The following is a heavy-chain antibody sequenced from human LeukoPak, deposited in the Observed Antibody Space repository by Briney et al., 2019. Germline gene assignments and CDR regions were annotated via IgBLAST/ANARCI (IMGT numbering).Heavy chain of an antibody. CDR3: ARDYKGGSYRPYNWFDP. J-gene: IGHJ5*02. CDR2: INPSGGST. CDR1: GYTFTSYY. V-gene: IGHV1-46*01. D-gene: IGHD1-26*01. Sequence: ASVKVSCKASGYTFTSYYMHWVRQAPGQGLEWMGIINPSGGSTSYAQKFQGRVTMTRDTSTSTVYMELGSLRSEDTAVYYCARDYKGGSYRPYNWFDPWGQGTLVTVSS.